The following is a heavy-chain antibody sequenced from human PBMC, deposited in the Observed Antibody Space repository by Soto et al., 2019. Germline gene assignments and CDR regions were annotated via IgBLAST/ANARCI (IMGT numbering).Heavy chain of an antibody. CDR3: AIIATSGGGDAFEI. Sequence: QLQLAESGGGVAQPWRSLTLSGAASGFTFSNYAMHWVRQAPGKGLEWVAAILSDEINKYSADSVKGPFTISRDNSKNTLYLPMNSLRPEDTAVYYCAIIATSGGGDAFEIWGQGTMVTVSS. CDR2: ILSDEINK. CDR1: GFTFSNYA. J-gene: IGHJ3*02. D-gene: IGHD6-13*01. V-gene: IGHV3-30-3*01.